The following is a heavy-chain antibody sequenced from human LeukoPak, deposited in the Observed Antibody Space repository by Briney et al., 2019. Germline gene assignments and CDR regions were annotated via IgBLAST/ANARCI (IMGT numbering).Heavy chain of an antibody. CDR3: ARLLQHDYSNYRRRLNFDY. CDR1: GGSFSGYY. J-gene: IGHJ4*02. D-gene: IGHD4-11*01. V-gene: IGHV4-34*01. Sequence: SETLSLTCAVYGGSFSGYYWSWIRQPPGKGLEWIGEINHSGSTNYNPSLKSRVTISVDTSKNQFSLKLNSVTAADTAVYYCARLLQHDYSNYRRRLNFDYWGQGTLVTVSS. CDR2: INHSGST.